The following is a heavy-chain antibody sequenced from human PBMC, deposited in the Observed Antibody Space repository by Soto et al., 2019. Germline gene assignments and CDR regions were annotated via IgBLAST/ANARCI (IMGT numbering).Heavy chain of an antibody. Sequence: QVHLVQSGAEVKKPGASVKVSCKAFGYTSSSHAIHWVRQAPGQRPEWMGWINGGNGITRYAQNFQDRVTLTRDTYARTTDMELSGLKSEDTAVYYCARATYHSGGVRSNAMDVWGQGTTVTVSS. V-gene: IGHV1-3*01. CDR3: ARATYHSGGVRSNAMDV. CDR2: INGGNGIT. D-gene: IGHD3-10*01. CDR1: GYTSSSHA. J-gene: IGHJ6*02.